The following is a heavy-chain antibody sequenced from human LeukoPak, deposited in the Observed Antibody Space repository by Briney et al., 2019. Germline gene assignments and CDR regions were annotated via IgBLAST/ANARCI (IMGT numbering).Heavy chain of an antibody. Sequence: SETLSLTCAVYGGSFSGYYWSWTRQPPGKGLEWIGEINHSGSTNYNPSLKSRVTISVDTSKNQFSLKLSSVTAADTAVYYCARKNYYDSSGYYYRRGSFDYWGQGTLVTVSS. CDR2: INHSGST. CDR1: GGSFSGYY. D-gene: IGHD3-22*01. J-gene: IGHJ4*02. V-gene: IGHV4-34*01. CDR3: ARKNYYDSSGYYYRRGSFDY.